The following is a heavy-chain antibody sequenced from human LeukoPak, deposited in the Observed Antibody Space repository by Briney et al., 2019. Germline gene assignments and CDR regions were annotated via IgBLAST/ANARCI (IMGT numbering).Heavy chain of an antibody. J-gene: IGHJ3*01. CDR1: GYNFTDYY. Sequence: ASVKVSCKASGYNFTDYYIHWMRQAPGQGLEWMGWINPNSGGTNYAQNFQGRVTMTRDTSISTVYMELPRLTSDDTAVYYCARDVFGVDDALDFWGQGTMVTVSS. V-gene: IGHV1-2*02. D-gene: IGHD2-8*01. CDR2: INPNSGGT. CDR3: ARDVFGVDDALDF.